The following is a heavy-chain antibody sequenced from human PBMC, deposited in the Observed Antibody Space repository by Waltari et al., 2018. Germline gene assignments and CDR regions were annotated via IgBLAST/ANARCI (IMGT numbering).Heavy chain of an antibody. J-gene: IGHJ5*02. Sequence: QLQLQESGPGLVKPSETLSLTCTVSGDSISSDSYYWGWLRQPLGKGLAWIWTVHFPGTTYYNPSLEGRVTISVDTSNNQFSLKLTSVTAADTAIYYCARLDYSALRRGCDPWGQGTLVTVSS. CDR3: ARLDYSALRRGCDP. CDR1: GDSISSDSYY. D-gene: IGHD4-4*01. V-gene: IGHV4-39*01. CDR2: VHFPGTT.